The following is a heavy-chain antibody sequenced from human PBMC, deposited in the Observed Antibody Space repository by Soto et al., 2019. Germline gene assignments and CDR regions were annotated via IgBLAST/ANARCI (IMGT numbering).Heavy chain of an antibody. J-gene: IGHJ4*02. CDR3: IVLLWFGELLGAPVN. Sequence: ASVKVSWKASGYTFTSYAMHWVRQAPGQRLEWMGWINAGNGNTKYSQKFQGRVTITRDTSASTAYMELSSLRSEDTAVYYCIVLLWFGELLGAPVNWGQGTLVTVSS. CDR1: GYTFTSYA. D-gene: IGHD3-10*01. CDR2: INAGNGNT. V-gene: IGHV1-3*01.